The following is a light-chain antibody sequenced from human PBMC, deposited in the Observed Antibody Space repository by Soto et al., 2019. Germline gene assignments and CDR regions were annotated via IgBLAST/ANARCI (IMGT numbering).Light chain of an antibody. CDR2: GAS. V-gene: IGKV3-15*01. CDR3: QQYNNWPSWT. Sequence: EIVLTQSPGTLSLSPGERATLSCRAIQSVSSSYLAWYQQKPGQAPRLLIYGASTRATGIPARFSGSGSGTEFTLTISSLQSEDFAVYYCQQYNNWPSWTFGQGTKVDI. CDR1: QSVSSSY. J-gene: IGKJ1*01.